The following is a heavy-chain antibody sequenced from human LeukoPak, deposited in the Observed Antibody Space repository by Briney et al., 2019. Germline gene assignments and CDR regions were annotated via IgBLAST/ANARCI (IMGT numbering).Heavy chain of an antibody. CDR3: AKDQTRGDSNIWPPNFDY. V-gene: IGHV3-9*01. J-gene: IGHJ4*02. D-gene: IGHD2-21*02. Sequence: GGSLRLSCVASGFTLGDYAMHWVRQAPGKGLEWVSGISWNSGSIGYVDSVKGRFTISRDNAKNSLYLQMNSLRPEDTAFYYCAKDQTRGDSNIWPPNFDYWGQGTLVTVSS. CDR1: GFTLGDYA. CDR2: ISWNSGSI.